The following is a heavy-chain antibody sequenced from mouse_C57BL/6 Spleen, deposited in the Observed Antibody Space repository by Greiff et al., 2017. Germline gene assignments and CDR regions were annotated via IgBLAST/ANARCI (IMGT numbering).Heavy chain of an antibody. CDR3: ARVYYGNYVSFDY. J-gene: IGHJ2*01. Sequence: QVQLQQPGAELVKPGASVKLSCKASGSTFTSYWMQWVKQRPGQGLEWIGEIDPSDSYTNYNQKFKGKATLTVDTSSSTAYMQLSSLTSEDSAVYYCARVYYGNYVSFDYWGQGTTLTVSS. CDR2: IDPSDSYT. CDR1: GSTFTSYW. D-gene: IGHD2-1*01. V-gene: IGHV1-50*01.